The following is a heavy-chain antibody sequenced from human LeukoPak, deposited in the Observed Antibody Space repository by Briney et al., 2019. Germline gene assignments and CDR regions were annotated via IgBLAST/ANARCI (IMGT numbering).Heavy chain of an antibody. CDR3: AKDPRTKYCSSTSCYGRGNYYYGMDV. CDR2: ISYDGSNK. J-gene: IGHJ6*04. D-gene: IGHD2-2*01. Sequence: PGGSLRLSCAASGFTFSSYGTHWVRQAPGKGLEWVAVISYDGSNKYYADSVKGRFTLSRDNSKNTLYLQMNSLRAEDTAVYYCAKDPRTKYCSSTSCYGRGNYYYGMDVWGKGTTVTVSS. V-gene: IGHV3-30*18. CDR1: GFTFSSYG.